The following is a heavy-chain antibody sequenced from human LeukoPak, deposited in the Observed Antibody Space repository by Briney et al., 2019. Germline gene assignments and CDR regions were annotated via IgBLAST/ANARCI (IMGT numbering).Heavy chain of an antibody. V-gene: IGHV3-13*01. D-gene: IGHD3-16*01. CDR2: IGTAGDT. CDR3: ARDPGGIRYDY. Sequence: PGGSLRLSCAASGFTFSSYDMHWVRQATGKGLEWVSAIGTAGDTYYPGSVKGRFTISRENAKNSLYLQMNSLRAGDTAVYYCARDPGGIRYDYWGQGTLVTVSS. J-gene: IGHJ4*02. CDR1: GFTFSSYD.